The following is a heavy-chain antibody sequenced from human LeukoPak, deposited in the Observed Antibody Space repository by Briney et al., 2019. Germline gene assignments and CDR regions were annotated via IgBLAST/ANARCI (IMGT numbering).Heavy chain of an antibody. CDR2: ISSSGSKR. CDR1: GFTFSDYY. J-gene: IGHJ4*02. CDR3: AREGRRTYDDFDY. Sequence: GGSLRLSCAASGFTFSDYYMSWIRQAPGKGVEWVSYISSSGSKRYYADSVQGRFTISRHNAKNSLYLQMSSLRAEDMAVYYCAREGRRTYDDFDYWGQGTLVTVSS. D-gene: IGHD5-12*01. V-gene: IGHV3-11*04.